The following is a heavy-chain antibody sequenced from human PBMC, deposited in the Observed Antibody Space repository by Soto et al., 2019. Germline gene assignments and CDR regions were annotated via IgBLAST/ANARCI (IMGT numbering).Heavy chain of an antibody. CDR1: GYSFSTYG. D-gene: IGHD3-3*01. CDR3: ARDSSFALLEWSPSASYGMDA. Sequence: GASVKVSCKASGYSFSTYGISWVRQAPGQGLEWMGWISTSNGYTNYAQKFQGRVSMTTDTSTNTAYLEVRSLRSDDTAFYFCARDSSFALLEWSPSASYGMDAWGQGTSVTVSS. CDR2: ISTSNGYT. J-gene: IGHJ6*02. V-gene: IGHV1-18*01.